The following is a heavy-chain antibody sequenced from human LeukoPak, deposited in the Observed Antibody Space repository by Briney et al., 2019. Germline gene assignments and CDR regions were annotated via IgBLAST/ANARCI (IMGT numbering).Heavy chain of an antibody. V-gene: IGHV4-59*01. D-gene: IGHD2-21*02. CDR3: ARSSFLLAYCGGDCYPAEYFQH. CDR1: GGSISSYY. J-gene: IGHJ1*01. Sequence: SETLSLTCTVSGGSISSYYWSWIRQPPGKGLEWIGNIYYSGSTNYNPSPKSRVTITVDTSKNQFSLKLSSVTAADTAVYYCARSSFLLAYCGGDCYPAEYFQHWGQGTLVTVSS. CDR2: IYYSGST.